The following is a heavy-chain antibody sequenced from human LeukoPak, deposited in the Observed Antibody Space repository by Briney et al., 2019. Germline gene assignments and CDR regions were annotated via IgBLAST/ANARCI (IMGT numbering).Heavy chain of an antibody. CDR3: ASTGYGSGSYYGMDV. J-gene: IGHJ6*02. Sequence: SETLSLTCTVSGGSISSSSYYWGWIRQPPGKGLEWIGSIYYSGSTYYNPSLKSRVTISVDTSKSQFSLKLSSVTAADTAVYYCASTGYGSGSYYGMDVWGQGTTVTVSS. V-gene: IGHV4-39*01. CDR1: GGSISSSSYY. D-gene: IGHD3-10*01. CDR2: IYYSGST.